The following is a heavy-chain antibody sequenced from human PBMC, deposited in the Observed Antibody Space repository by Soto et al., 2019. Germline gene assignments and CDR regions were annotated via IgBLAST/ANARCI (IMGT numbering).Heavy chain of an antibody. CDR2: ISYDGSNK. V-gene: IGHV3-30-3*01. Sequence: GGSLRLSWAASGFTFSSYAMHGVRQAPGKGLEWVAVISYDGSNKYYADSVKGRFTISRDNSKNTLYLQMNSLRAEDTAVYYCARDSPKYGPYYYYGMDVWGQATTVTVSS. CDR1: GFTFSSYA. D-gene: IGHD3-10*01. J-gene: IGHJ6*02. CDR3: ARDSPKYGPYYYYGMDV.